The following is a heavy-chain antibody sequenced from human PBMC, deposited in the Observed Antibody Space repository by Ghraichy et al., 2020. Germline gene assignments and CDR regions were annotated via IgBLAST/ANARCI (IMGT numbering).Heavy chain of an antibody. Sequence: SETLSLTCTVSGGSISSDGFYWSWIRQHPGKGLEWIGYIYYSGSTYYNPSLKSRVTISVDTSENQFSPKLTSVTAADTAVYYCAREGYYYDSGGYHYYYFDYWGQGTLVTVSS. J-gene: IGHJ4*02. V-gene: IGHV4-31*03. CDR1: GGSISSDGFY. CDR3: AREGYYYDSGGYHYYYFDY. CDR2: IYYSGST. D-gene: IGHD3-22*01.